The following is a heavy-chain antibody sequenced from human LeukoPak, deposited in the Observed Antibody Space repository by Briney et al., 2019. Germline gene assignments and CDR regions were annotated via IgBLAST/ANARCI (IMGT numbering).Heavy chain of an antibody. Sequence: GGSLRLSCGASGFIFDTHDMHWVRQAPGKGLEWVAFIRSDGYHTYYADSVKGRFTITRDNSKNTLYLQMNSLRLEDMAVYYCAKPSGGGVDYWGRGTRVTVSS. J-gene: IGHJ4*02. V-gene: IGHV3-30*02. CDR1: GFIFDTHD. CDR2: IRSDGYHT. D-gene: IGHD3-10*01. CDR3: AKPSGGGVDY.